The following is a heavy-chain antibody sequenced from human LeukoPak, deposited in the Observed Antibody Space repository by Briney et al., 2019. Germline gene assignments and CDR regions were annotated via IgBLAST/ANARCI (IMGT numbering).Heavy chain of an antibody. V-gene: IGHV4-30-2*01. D-gene: IGHD3-22*01. CDR3: ARGDDSSGYYGY. J-gene: IGHJ4*02. CDR1: GGSISSGAYY. Sequence: SQTLSLTCAVSGGSISSGAYYWSWIRQPPGRGLEWIGYIYHSGSTYYNPSLKSRVTISVDGSKNQLSLKLSSVTAADTAVDYCARGDDSSGYYGYWGQGTLVTVSS. CDR2: IYHSGST.